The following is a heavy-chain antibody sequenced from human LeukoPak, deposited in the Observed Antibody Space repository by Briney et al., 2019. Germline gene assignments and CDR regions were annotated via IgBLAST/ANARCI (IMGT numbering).Heavy chain of an antibody. V-gene: IGHV4-4*02. J-gene: IGHJ4*02. Sequence: SETLSLTCAVSGGSISSSNWWSWVRQPPGKGLEWIGEIYHSGSTNYNPSLKSRVTISVDKSKNQFSLKLSSVTAADTTVYYCARRSGSYYSTSDYWGQGTLVTVSS. CDR3: ARRSGSYYSTSDY. CDR1: GGSISSSNW. CDR2: IYHSGST. D-gene: IGHD3-10*01.